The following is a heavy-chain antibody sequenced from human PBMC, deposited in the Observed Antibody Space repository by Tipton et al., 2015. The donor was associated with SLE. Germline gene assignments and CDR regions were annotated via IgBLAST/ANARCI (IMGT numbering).Heavy chain of an antibody. CDR1: GFTFSSYG. Sequence: SLRLSCAASGFTFSSYGMHWVRQAPGKGLEWVAFIRYDGSNKYYADSVKGRFTISRDNSKNTLYLQMNSLRAEDTAVYYCARDSQEPGLFDYWGQGTLVTVSS. D-gene: IGHD1-14*01. CDR2: IRYDGSNK. V-gene: IGHV3-30*02. CDR3: ARDSQEPGLFDY. J-gene: IGHJ4*02.